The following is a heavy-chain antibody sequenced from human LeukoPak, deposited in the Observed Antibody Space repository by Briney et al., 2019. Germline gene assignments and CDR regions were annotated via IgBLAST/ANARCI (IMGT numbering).Heavy chain of an antibody. Sequence: QTGGSLRLSWAASGFTFGDYDMHWGRQAPGKGLEWVSLIRADGATTRYTDSVKGRFTISRDNSKDSLYLQMNSLRTEDTALYYCARDNTGSYEYWGQGTLVTV. J-gene: IGHJ4*02. CDR2: IRADGATT. V-gene: IGHV3-43*02. CDR3: ARDNTGSYEY. D-gene: IGHD1-26*01. CDR1: GFTFGDYD.